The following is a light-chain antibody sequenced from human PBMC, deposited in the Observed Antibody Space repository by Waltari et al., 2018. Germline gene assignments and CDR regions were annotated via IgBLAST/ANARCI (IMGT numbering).Light chain of an antibody. J-gene: IGLJ2*01. V-gene: IGLV2-14*01. Sequence: QSALTQSASVSGSPGQSITISCPGTSSDVGGYKYVSWYQQHPGKAPKLLIYEVSNRPSGVYNRFSGSKSGNTASLTISGLQAEDEADYYCSSYTTKSTVIFGGGTMVTVL. CDR1: SSDVGGYKY. CDR2: EVS. CDR3: SSYTTKSTVI.